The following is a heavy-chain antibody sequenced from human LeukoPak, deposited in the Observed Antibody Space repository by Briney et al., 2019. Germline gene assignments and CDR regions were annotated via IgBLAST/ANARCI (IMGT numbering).Heavy chain of an antibody. D-gene: IGHD3-16*02. J-gene: IGHJ4*02. CDR1: GFTVSSNY. V-gene: IGHV3-15*01. CDR3: TRGGNYYDYVWGSYRSGGYFDY. Sequence: GGSLRLSCAASGFTVSSNYMSWVRQAPGKGLEWVGRIKSKTDGGTTDYAAPVKGRFTISRDDSKSIAYLQMNSLKTEDTAVYYCTRGGNYYDYVWGSYRSGGYFDYWGQGTLVTVSS. CDR2: IKSKTDGGTT.